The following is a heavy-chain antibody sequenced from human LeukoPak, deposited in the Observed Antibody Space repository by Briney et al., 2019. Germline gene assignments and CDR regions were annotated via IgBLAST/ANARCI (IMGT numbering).Heavy chain of an antibody. CDR1: GYTFTSYG. CDR2: ISTYNGNT. V-gene: IGHV1-18*01. Sequence: ASVKVSCRASGYTFTSYGFTWVRQAPGQGLEWMGWISTYNGNTNYAERLQGRVTLTTDTSTSIAYMELTSLRSDDTAVYYCARRGASGAMLDHWGQGTLVTVSS. CDR3: ARRGASGAMLDH. D-gene: IGHD3-10*01. J-gene: IGHJ5*02.